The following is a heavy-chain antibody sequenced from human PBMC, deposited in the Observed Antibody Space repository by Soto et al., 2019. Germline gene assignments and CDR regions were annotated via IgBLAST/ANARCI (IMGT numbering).Heavy chain of an antibody. D-gene: IGHD3-16*01. CDR1: GFTFSSYS. Sequence: EVQLVESGGGLVQPGGSLRLSCTASGFTFSSYSMTWVRQAPGKGLEWVSYISSSSSNTYYADSVKGRFTISRDNAKDSLYLQMNSLRAEDTAVYYCARRGTTPTLYYFFDYWGQGTLVTVSS. CDR3: ARRGTTPTLYYFFDY. J-gene: IGHJ4*02. CDR2: ISSSSSNT. V-gene: IGHV3-48*01.